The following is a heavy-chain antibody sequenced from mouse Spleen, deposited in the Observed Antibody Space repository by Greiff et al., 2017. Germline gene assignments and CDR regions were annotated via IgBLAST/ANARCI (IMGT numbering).Heavy chain of an antibody. CDR3: ARQHFDY. Sequence: EVQLVESGGGLVQPGGSLKLSCAASGFTFSSYTMSWVRQTPEKRLEWVAYISNGGGSTYYPDTVKGRFTISRDNAKNTLYLQMSSLESEDTAMYYCARQHFDYWGQGTTLTVSS. CDR1: GFTFSSYT. V-gene: IGHV5-12-2*01. CDR2: ISNGGGST. J-gene: IGHJ2*01.